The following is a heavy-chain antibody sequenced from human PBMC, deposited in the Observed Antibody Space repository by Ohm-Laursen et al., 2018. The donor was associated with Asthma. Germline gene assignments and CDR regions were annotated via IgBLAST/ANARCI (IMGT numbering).Heavy chain of an antibody. J-gene: IGHJ6*02. CDR3: ARAYSSGWYEFDYYYGMDV. CDR1: GFSLSTSGMR. D-gene: IGHD6-19*01. CDR2: IYYSGIT. V-gene: IGHV4-31*03. Sequence: QTLTLTCTFSGFSLSTSGMRVSWIRQHPGKGLEWIGYIYYSGITYSNPSLRSRVSISVDTSKNQFSLNLTPVTAADTAVYYCARAYSSGWYEFDYYYGMDVWGQGTTVTVSS.